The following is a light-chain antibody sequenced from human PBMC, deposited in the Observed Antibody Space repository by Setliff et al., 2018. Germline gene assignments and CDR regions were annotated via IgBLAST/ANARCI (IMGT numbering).Light chain of an antibody. CDR3: SSYTSCSTRV. V-gene: IGLV2-14*01. Sequence: QSVLTQPASVSGSPGQSITISCTGTSSDVGYYNYVSWYQQHPGKAPKLMIYEVSNRPSGVSNRFSGSKSGNTASLTISGLQAEDEADYYCSSYTSCSTRVFGTGTKVTVL. CDR2: EVS. CDR1: SSDVGYYNY. J-gene: IGLJ1*01.